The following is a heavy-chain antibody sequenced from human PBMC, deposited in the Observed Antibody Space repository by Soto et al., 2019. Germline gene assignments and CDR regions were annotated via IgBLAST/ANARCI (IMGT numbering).Heavy chain of an antibody. V-gene: IGHV4-34*01. CDR1: GGSFSGYY. D-gene: IGHD1-1*01. J-gene: IGHJ6*02. Sequence: SETLSLTCPVYGGSFSGYYWSLIRHPPGKGLEWIGEINHSGSTNYNPSLKSRVTISVDTSKNQFSLKLSSVTAADTAVYYCARTSGETVYYYYGMDVWGQGTTVTVSS. CDR3: ARTSGETVYYYYGMDV. CDR2: INHSGST.